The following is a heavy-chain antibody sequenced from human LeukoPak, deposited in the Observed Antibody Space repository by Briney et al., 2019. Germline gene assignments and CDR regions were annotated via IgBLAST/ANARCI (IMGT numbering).Heavy chain of an antibody. J-gene: IGHJ4*02. CDR3: AREAGTSCFDY. D-gene: IGHD2-2*01. V-gene: IGHV1-2*02. CDR2: INPNSGGT. CDR1: GYTFTGYY. Sequence: EASVKVSCKASGYTFTGYYMHWVRQAPGQGLEWMGWINPNSGGTNCAQKFQGRVTMTRDTSISTAYMELSRLRSDDTAVYYCAREAGTSCFDYWGQGTLVTVSS.